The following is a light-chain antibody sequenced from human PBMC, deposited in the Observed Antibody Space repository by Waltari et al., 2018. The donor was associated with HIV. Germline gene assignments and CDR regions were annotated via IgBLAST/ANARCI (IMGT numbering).Light chain of an antibody. Sequence: QSVLTQPPSASGTPGQTVTISCSGSTSNIETQWAYWYQQLPGTAPKLLIYRNYKRPSGVPERFSVSKSGASASLVISGLRSEDEADYYCEAWDSTLKETLFGGGTKLTVL. CDR1: TSNIETQW. CDR2: RNY. CDR3: EAWDSTLKETL. V-gene: IGLV1-47*01. J-gene: IGLJ3*02.